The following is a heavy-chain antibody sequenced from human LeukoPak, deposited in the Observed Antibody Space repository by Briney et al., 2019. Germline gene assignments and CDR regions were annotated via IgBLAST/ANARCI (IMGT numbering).Heavy chain of an antibody. CDR2: ISSSSSYI. D-gene: IGHD3-10*01. CDR3: ARAFGLDAFDI. J-gene: IGHJ3*02. Sequence: PGGSLRLSCTVSGFTVSSNSMSWVRQAPGKGLEWVSSISSSSSYIYYADSVKGRFTISRDNAKNSLYLQMNSLRAEDTAVYYCARAFGLDAFDIWGQGTMVTVSS. V-gene: IGHV3-21*01. CDR1: GFTVSSNS.